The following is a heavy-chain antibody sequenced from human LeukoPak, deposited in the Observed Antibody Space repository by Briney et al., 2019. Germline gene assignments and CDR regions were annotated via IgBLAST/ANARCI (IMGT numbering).Heavy chain of an antibody. J-gene: IGHJ4*02. V-gene: IGHV3-9*01. Sequence: QPGRSLRLSCAASGFTFDDYAMHWVRQAPGKGLECVSGINWNSGSIGYADSVRGRFTISRDNAKNSLYLQMNSLKAEDTALYYCAKPHDILTEAFDYWGQGTLVTVSS. CDR3: AKPHDILTEAFDY. CDR1: GFTFDDYA. D-gene: IGHD3-9*01. CDR2: INWNSGSI.